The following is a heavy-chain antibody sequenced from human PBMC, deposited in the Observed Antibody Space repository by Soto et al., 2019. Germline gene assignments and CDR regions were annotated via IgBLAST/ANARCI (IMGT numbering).Heavy chain of an antibody. J-gene: IGHJ4*02. V-gene: IGHV1-69*01. CDR1: GDTFSCYA. CDR2: IIPTFGTV. D-gene: IGHD3-10*01. Sequence: QLVQSGPEVKKPGSSVKVSCKSVGDTFSCYAVSWVRQAPGQGLEWMGGIIPTFGTVNYAQKFQGRATITADESTRLSYMELSSLKSEDTAVYYCAREAGDYGHPYFDYWGQGTLISVSS. CDR3: AREAGDYGHPYFDY.